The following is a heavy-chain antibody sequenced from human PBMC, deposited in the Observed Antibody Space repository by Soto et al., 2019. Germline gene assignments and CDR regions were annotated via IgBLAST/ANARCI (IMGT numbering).Heavy chain of an antibody. CDR3: ATGGRQWLVTSDLNY. J-gene: IGHJ4*02. CDR2: VSHDGRNT. CDR1: GFTFSDYA. D-gene: IGHD6-19*01. Sequence: VQLVESGGGVVQPGRSLRLSCAASGFTFSDYAMHWVRQAPGKGLEWVAVVSHDGRNTHYADSVKGRFTISRDSSKNMVSLEMTSLRAAATAVYYCATGGRQWLVTSDLNYWGQGALVIVSS. V-gene: IGHV3-30*03.